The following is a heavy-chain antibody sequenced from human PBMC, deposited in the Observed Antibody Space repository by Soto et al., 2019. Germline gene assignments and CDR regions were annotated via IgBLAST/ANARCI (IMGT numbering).Heavy chain of an antibody. CDR3: ARATRYSGYDWDFDY. D-gene: IGHD5-12*01. J-gene: IGHJ4*02. Sequence: ASVKVSCKASGGTFSSYAISWVRQAPGQGLEWMGGIIPILGTANYAQKFQGRVTITADESTSTAYMELGSLRSEDTAVYYCARATRYSGYDWDFDYWGQGTLVTVSS. V-gene: IGHV1-69*13. CDR1: GGTFSSYA. CDR2: IIPILGTA.